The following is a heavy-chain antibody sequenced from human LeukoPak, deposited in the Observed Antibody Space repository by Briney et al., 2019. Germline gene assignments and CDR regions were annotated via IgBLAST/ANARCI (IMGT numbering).Heavy chain of an antibody. V-gene: IGHV1-69*06. Sequence: SVKXSCKASGGTFSSYAISWVRQAPGQGLEWMGGIIPIFGTANYAQKFQGRVTITADKSTSTAYMELSRLRSEDTAVYYCXRVXAXAGXYYYYYYMDVWGKGTTVTVSS. J-gene: IGHJ6*03. CDR1: GGTFSSYA. D-gene: IGHD6-13*01. CDR2: IIPIFGTA. CDR3: XRVXAXAGXYYYYYYMDV.